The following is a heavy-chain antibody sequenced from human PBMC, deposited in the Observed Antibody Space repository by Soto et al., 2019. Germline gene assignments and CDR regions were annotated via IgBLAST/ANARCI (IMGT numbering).Heavy chain of an antibody. CDR2: ISFDGSDR. J-gene: IGHJ4*02. CDR1: GFTFSSYG. Sequence: QVQLVESGGGVVQPGRSLRLSCAASGFTFSSYGMHWVRQAPGKGLEWVAVISFDGSDRHYADSVKGRFTISRDNSKKTLYLQMNSLRVEDTAVYYCASPKFREHFDTSGYYYYLDYWGQGTLVTVSS. V-gene: IGHV3-30*03. D-gene: IGHD3-22*01. CDR3: ASPKFREHFDTSGYYYYLDY.